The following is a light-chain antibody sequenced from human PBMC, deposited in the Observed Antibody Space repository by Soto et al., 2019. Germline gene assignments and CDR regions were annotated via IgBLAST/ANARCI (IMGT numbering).Light chain of an antibody. Sequence: EIVMTQSPATLSVSPGERATLSCGASESVISNLAWYQQKPGQGPRLLIYGASTRAAGIPARFSGSGSGTDFTLTISSLQPEDFAEYYCQQYNRWSAITFCQGTRLEIK. V-gene: IGKV3-15*01. CDR2: GAS. CDR3: QQYNRWSAIT. J-gene: IGKJ5*01. CDR1: ESVISN.